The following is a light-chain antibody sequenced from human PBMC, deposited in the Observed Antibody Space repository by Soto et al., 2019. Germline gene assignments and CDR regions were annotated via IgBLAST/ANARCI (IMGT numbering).Light chain of an antibody. Sequence: EIVLTQSPGTLSLSPGERATLSCRASQTIDTNLARYQHKPGQAPRLLISGASNRAAGIPDRFSGSGSGTDFTLTISRLEPEDFAVYYCQQYDNSFTFGGGTKVDIK. CDR3: QQYDNSFT. V-gene: IGKV3-20*01. CDR2: GAS. J-gene: IGKJ4*01. CDR1: QTIDTN.